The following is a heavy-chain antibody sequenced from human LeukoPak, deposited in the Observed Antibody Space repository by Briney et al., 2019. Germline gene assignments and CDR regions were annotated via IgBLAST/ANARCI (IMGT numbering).Heavy chain of an antibody. Sequence: SGTLSLTCTVSGGSISSYYWSWIPQTPGKGREWIGDIYYSGSTNYTPSLKSRVSISVDTSKNQISLKLSSVTAADTAVYYCARHTDIAPLSSLKYWGQGTLVTVFS. CDR1: GGSISSYY. CDR2: IYYSGST. CDR3: ARHTDIAPLSSLKY. V-gene: IGHV4-59*08. D-gene: IGHD6-13*01. J-gene: IGHJ4*02.